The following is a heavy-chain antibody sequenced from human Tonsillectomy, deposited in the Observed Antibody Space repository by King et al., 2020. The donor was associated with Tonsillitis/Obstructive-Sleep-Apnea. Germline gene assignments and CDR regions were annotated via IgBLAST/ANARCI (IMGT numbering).Heavy chain of an antibody. CDR1: GGSISSYY. V-gene: IGHV4-59*01. CDR3: ARSYSSSANWFDP. CDR2: IYYSGST. Sequence: VPLQESGPGLVKPSETLSLTCTVSGGSISSYYWSWLRQPPGKGLEWIGYIYYSGSTNYNPSLKSRVTISVDTSKNQFSLKLSSVTAADTAVYYCARSYSSSANWFDPWGQGTLVTVSS. D-gene: IGHD6-6*01. J-gene: IGHJ5*02.